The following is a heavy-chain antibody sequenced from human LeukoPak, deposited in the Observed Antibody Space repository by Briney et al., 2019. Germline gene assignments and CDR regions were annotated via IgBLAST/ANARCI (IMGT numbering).Heavy chain of an antibody. CDR3: ARPLVPLAYAMDV. CDR2: IYYSGST. D-gene: IGHD6-6*01. CDR1: GGSISSYY. J-gene: IGHJ6*02. V-gene: IGHV4-59*01. Sequence: SETLSLTCTVSGGSISSYYWSWIRQPPGKGLEWIGYIYYSGSTNYNPSLKSRVTISVDTSKNQFSLKLSSVTAADTAVYYCARPLVPLAYAMDVWGQGTTVTVSS.